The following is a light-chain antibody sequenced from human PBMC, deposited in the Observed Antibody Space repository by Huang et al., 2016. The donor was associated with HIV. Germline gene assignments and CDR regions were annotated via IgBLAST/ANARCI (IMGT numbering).Light chain of an antibody. J-gene: IGKJ5*01. CDR1: QSLLHSNGYNY. CDR2: LGS. CDR3: MQSLQTIT. V-gene: IGKV2-28*01. Sequence: DIVMTQSPLSLSVTPGEPASISCRSSQSLLHSNGYNYLDWYLQRPVQSPQLLIYLGSNRASGVPDRFSGSGSGTDFTLKISRVEAEDIGVYYCMQSLQTITFGQGTRLEIK.